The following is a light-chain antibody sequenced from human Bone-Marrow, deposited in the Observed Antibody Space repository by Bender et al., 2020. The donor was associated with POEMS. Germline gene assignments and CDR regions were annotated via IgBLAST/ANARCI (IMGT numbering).Light chain of an antibody. V-gene: IGLV2-14*01. J-gene: IGLJ3*02. CDR3: CSYTTSRTWV. Sequence: QSALTQPPSASGSPGQSVTISCTGTSNDVGGHNYVSWYQQHPLKAPKIVIYEGNKRPSGVSTRFSASESGNTASLTISGLQPEDEADYFCCSYTTSRTWVFGGGTRLTVL. CDR2: EGN. CDR1: SNDVGGHNY.